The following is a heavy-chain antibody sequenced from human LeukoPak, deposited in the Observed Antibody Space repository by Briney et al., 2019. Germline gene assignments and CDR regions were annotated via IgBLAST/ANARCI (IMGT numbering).Heavy chain of an antibody. CDR1: GFTFSDND. Sequence: PGGSLRLSCAASGFTFSDNDMSSVSQAPGKGLEWVSGISGSGGSTHYADSVKGRFTISRDISKSTVYLQINSLSADDTAVYFCAKRSWFSSGYFDYWGQGTLVTVSS. CDR3: AKRSWFSSGYFDY. J-gene: IGHJ4*02. V-gene: IGHV3-23*01. CDR2: ISGSGGST. D-gene: IGHD6-13*01.